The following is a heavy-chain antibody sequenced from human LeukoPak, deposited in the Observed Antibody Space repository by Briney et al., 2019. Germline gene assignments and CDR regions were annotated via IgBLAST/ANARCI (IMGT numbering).Heavy chain of an antibody. Sequence: PGASLRLSCAASGFTFSSYAMHWVRQAPGKGLEWVAVISYDGSNKYYADSVKGRFTISRDNSKNTLYLQMNSLRAEDTAVYYCARVRGAFDIWGQGTMVTVSS. CDR2: ISYDGSNK. CDR3: ARVRGAFDI. V-gene: IGHV3-30-3*01. CDR1: GFTFSSYA. J-gene: IGHJ3*02. D-gene: IGHD3-3*01.